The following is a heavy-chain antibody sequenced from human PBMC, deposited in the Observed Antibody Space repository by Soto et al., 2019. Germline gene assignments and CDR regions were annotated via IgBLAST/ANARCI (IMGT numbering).Heavy chain of an antibody. J-gene: IGHJ4*02. CDR3: ARGTFGVVKD. CDR2: MYYSGST. CDR1: GGSISSYY. D-gene: IGHD3-3*01. V-gene: IGHV4-59*01. Sequence: QVQLQESGPGLVKPSETLSLTCTVSGGSISSYYWSWIRKPPGKGLEWIGYMYYSGSTNYNPSLKSRVTISIDTSRNQFSLKLSSVTAADTAVYYCARGTFGVVKDWGQGTLVTVSS.